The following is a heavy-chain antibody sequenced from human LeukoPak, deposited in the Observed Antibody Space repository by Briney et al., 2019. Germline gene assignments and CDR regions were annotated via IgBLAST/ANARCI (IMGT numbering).Heavy chain of an antibody. D-gene: IGHD3-10*01. CDR3: ARRYYGSGSYRLHWFDP. J-gene: IGHJ5*02. CDR1: GFTFSSYW. CDR2: INSDGSGT. V-gene: IGHV3-74*01. Sequence: GGSLRLSCAASGFTFSSYWMHWVRQAPGKGLVWVSRINSDGSGTSYADSVKGRFTISRDNAKNTLYLQMNSLRAEDTAVYYCARRYYGSGSYRLHWFDPWGQGTLVTVSS.